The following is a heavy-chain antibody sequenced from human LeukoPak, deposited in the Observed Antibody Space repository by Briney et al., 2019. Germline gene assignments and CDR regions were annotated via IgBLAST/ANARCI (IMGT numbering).Heavy chain of an antibody. CDR3: ARANWGWVGYFDY. Sequence: GGSLRLSCAASGFTFSSYWMHWVRQAPGKWLVWVSRINSDGSSTSYADSVKGRFTISRDNAKNTLYLQMNSLRAEDTAVYYCARANWGWVGYFDYWGQGTLVTVSS. V-gene: IGHV3-74*01. CDR2: INSDGSST. J-gene: IGHJ4*02. D-gene: IGHD7-27*01. CDR1: GFTFSSYW.